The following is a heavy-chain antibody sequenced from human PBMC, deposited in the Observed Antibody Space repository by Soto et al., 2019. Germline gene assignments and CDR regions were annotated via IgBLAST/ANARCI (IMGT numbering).Heavy chain of an antibody. CDR3: ARDGWGSNWYFEL. V-gene: IGHV3-30*03. CDR2: ISYDGKQT. D-gene: IGHD3-16*01. Sequence: PGGSLRLSCAASGFTFSSYGMHWVRQAPGKGLEWVAVISYDGKQTYYADSVKGRFTISKDKSKRTLFLQMNSLRVDDTAVYYCARDGWGSNWYFELWGRGTLVTVSS. J-gene: IGHJ2*01. CDR1: GFTFSSYG.